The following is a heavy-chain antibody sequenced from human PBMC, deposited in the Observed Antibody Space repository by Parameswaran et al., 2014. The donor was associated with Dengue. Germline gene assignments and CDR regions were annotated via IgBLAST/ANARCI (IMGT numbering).Heavy chain of an antibody. Sequence: RWIRQPPGKGLEWIGEINHSGSTNYNPSLKSRVTISVDTSKNQFSLKLSSVTAADTAVYYCARGLYYYDSSGYREYYFDYWGQGTLVTVSS. CDR2: INHSGST. D-gene: IGHD3-22*01. CDR3: ARGLYYYDSSGYREYYFDY. V-gene: IGHV4-34*01. J-gene: IGHJ4*02.